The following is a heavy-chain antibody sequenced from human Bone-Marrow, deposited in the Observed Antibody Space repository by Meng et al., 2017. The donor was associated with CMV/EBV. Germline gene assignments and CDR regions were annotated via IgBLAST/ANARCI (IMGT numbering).Heavy chain of an antibody. D-gene: IGHD2-2*02. CDR1: GGSFSGYY. J-gene: IGHJ1*01. V-gene: IGHV4-34*01. CDR2: INHSGST. CDR3: ARGIRRYCISTSCYTGYFQH. Sequence: SETLSLTCAVYGGSFSGYYWSWIRQPPGKGLEWIGEINHSGSTHYNPSLKSRVTISVDTSKNQFSLKLISVTAADTTVYYCARGIRRYCISTSCYTGYFQHWGQGTLVTVSS.